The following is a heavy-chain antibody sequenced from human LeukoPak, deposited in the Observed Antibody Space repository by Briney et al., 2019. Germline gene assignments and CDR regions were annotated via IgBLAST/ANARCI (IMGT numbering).Heavy chain of an antibody. J-gene: IGHJ4*02. CDR1: GFAFSSYA. V-gene: IGHV3-30-3*02. Sequence: GGSLRLSCAASGFAFSSYAMHWVRQAPGKGLEWVAVISYDGSNKYYADSVKGRFTISRDNSKSTLCLQMNSLRAEDTAVYYCAKQLGYCSDGTCYFPYWGQGTLVTVSS. CDR3: AKQLGYCSDGTCYFPY. CDR2: ISYDGSNK. D-gene: IGHD2-15*01.